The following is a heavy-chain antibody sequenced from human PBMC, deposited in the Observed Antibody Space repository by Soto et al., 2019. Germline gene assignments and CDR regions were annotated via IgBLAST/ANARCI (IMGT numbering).Heavy chain of an antibody. V-gene: IGHV3-30*18. CDR3: AKEYYDSRGYYAVYYYAMDV. Sequence: QVQLVESGGGVVQPGRSLRLSCAASGFTFSTYGMHWVRQAPGKGLEWVAIISYHGSHKYYADSVKGRFTISRDNSKNTLYLQMNILRAEDTAVYYCAKEYYDSRGYYAVYYYAMDVWGQGTTVTVSS. J-gene: IGHJ6*02. CDR2: ISYHGSHK. CDR1: GFTFSTYG. D-gene: IGHD3-22*01.